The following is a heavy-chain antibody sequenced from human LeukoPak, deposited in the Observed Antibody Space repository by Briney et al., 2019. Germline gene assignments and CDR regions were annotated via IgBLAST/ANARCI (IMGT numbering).Heavy chain of an antibody. D-gene: IGHD4-11*01. CDR1: GFTFSSYS. J-gene: IGHJ4*02. CDR3: ARLAGVHDYSNYGQFDY. CDR2: ISSSSSTI. Sequence: GGPLRLPCAASGFTFSSYSMNGVRQAPGKGLEWVSYISSSSSTIYYADSVKGRFTISRDNAKNSLYLQMNSLRAEDTAVYYCARLAGVHDYSNYGQFDYWGQGTLVTVSS. V-gene: IGHV3-48*01.